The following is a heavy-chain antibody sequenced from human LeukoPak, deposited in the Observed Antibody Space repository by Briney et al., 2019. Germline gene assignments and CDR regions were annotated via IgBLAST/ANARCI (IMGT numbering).Heavy chain of an antibody. CDR1: GFTFSNFW. J-gene: IGHJ4*02. D-gene: IGHD6-19*01. CDR2: IKQDETEK. Sequence: GGSLRLSCTASGFTFSNFWMGWVRQAPGKGLEWVANIKQDETEKFYLGSVKGRFTISRDNAKNSLYLQMNSLRVEDTALYYCARAVAGDRDYWGQGTLVTVSS. V-gene: IGHV3-7*03. CDR3: ARAVAGDRDY.